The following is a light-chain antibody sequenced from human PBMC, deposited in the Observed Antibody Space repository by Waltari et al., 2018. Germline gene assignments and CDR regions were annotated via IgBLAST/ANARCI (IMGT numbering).Light chain of an antibody. CDR1: KWGSQH. J-gene: IGLJ2*01. CDR3: QAWDSSIDVV. V-gene: IGLV3-1*01. Sequence: SYELTQPPSVSVSPGQTASIPRPGDKWGSQHPCWYQQKPGQSPVLVIYQDNKRPSGIPERFSGSKSGNTATLTISGTQAMDEGYYYCQAWDSSIDVVFGGGTKLTVL. CDR2: QDN.